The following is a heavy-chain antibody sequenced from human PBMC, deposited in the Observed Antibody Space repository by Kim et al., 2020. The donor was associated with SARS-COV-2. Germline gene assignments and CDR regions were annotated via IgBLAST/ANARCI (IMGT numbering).Heavy chain of an antibody. Sequence: AESVKGQFPIPQNNSKNTLYLQMNSLGAEDTAVYYCAKERLTVTTPLDYWGQGTLVTVSS. V-gene: IGHV3-23*01. J-gene: IGHJ4*02. D-gene: IGHD4-17*01. CDR3: AKERLTVTTPLDY.